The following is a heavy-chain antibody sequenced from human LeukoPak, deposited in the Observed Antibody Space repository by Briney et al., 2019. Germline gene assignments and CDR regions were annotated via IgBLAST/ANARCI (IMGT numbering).Heavy chain of an antibody. Sequence: GGSLRLSCAASGFTFSSYAMSWVRQAPGKGLEWVSAISGSGGSTYYADPVKGRFTISRDNSKNTLYLQMNSLRAEDTAVYYCAKDPGVVDTAMAPGPVWGQGTLVTVSS. CDR2: ISGSGGST. CDR1: GFTFSSYA. D-gene: IGHD5-18*01. V-gene: IGHV3-23*01. J-gene: IGHJ4*02. CDR3: AKDPGVVDTAMAPGPV.